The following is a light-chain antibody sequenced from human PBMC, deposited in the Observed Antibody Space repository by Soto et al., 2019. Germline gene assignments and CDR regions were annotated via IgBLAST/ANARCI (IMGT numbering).Light chain of an antibody. CDR1: QNIYSN. CDR2: RAS. J-gene: IGKJ5*01. V-gene: IGKV3-15*01. Sequence: IVMTQSPATLSVSPGERVTLSCRASQNIYSNIAWYQQRPGQAPRLLIYRASTRATGVPARFSGSGSGTDFTLTISSLQSEDFAVYYCQQYEKWPPSITFGQGTRLEIK. CDR3: QQYEKWPPSIT.